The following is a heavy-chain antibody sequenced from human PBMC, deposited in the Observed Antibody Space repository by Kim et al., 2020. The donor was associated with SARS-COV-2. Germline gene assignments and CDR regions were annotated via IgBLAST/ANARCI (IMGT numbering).Heavy chain of an antibody. CDR3: ADSTGSTDY. CDR2: IKSKTDGETT. D-gene: IGHD3-22*01. V-gene: IGHV3-15*01. J-gene: IGHJ4*02. CDR1: DFTFTNAW. Sequence: GGSLRLSCATFDFTFTNAWMSWVRQAPGRGLEWVGRIKSKTDGETTDYAAPVKGRFIISRDDSKNTLYLQMNSLKTEDTAVYYCADSTGSTDYWGQGTLV.